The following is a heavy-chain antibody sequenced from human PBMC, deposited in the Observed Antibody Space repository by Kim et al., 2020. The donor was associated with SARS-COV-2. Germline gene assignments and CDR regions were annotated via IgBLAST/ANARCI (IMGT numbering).Heavy chain of an antibody. J-gene: IGHJ4*02. Sequence: SETLSLTCTVSGASITTDYYYWAWVRQPPGKGLEWIGDIFHTGTTYSNNPSLQSRLTISIDTSKNHFSLQLTSVTATDTAVYYCARRGKSGQYTPLDSWGQGILVSVSS. D-gene: IGHD1-1*01. CDR2: IFHTGTT. V-gene: IGHV4-39*02. CDR1: GASITTDYYY. CDR3: ARRGKSGQYTPLDS.